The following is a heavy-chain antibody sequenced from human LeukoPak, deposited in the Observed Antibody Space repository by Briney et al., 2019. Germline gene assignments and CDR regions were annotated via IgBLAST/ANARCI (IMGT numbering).Heavy chain of an antibody. V-gene: IGHV4-39*01. Sequence: SETLSLTCTVSGGPISSSSYYWGWIRQPPGKGLEWIGSIYYSGSTYYNPSLKSRVTISVDTSKNQFSLKLSSVTAADTAVYYCARHGYYDSSGYYPAGYFDYWGQGTLVTVSS. CDR1: GGPISSSSYY. CDR2: IYYSGST. J-gene: IGHJ4*02. CDR3: ARHGYYDSSGYYPAGYFDY. D-gene: IGHD3-22*01.